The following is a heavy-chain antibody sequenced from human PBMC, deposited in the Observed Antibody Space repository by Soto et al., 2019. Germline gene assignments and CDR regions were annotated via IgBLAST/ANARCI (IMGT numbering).Heavy chain of an antibody. D-gene: IGHD2-2*01. V-gene: IGHV4-34*01. CDR2: INHSGST. J-gene: IGHJ3*02. Sequence: QVQLQQWGAGLLKPSETLSLTCAVYGGSFSGYYWSWIRQPPGKGLEWIGEINHSGSTNYNPSLKSRVTISVDTSKNQLSLKLSSVTAADTAVYYCARGRSRADIVVVPAAMDALDIWGQGTMVTVSS. CDR3: ARGRSRADIVVVPAAMDALDI. CDR1: GGSFSGYY.